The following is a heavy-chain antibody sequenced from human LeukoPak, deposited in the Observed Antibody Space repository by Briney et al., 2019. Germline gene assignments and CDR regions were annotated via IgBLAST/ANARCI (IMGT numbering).Heavy chain of an antibody. CDR2: FSVSGNNT. V-gene: IGHV3-23*01. CDR3: AKTDGSSCYGGLDY. CDR1: GFTFSSYA. J-gene: IGHJ4*02. Sequence: PGGSLRLSCAASGFTFSSYAMSWVRQAPGKGLEWVSAFSVSGNNTHYADSAKGRFTISRDNSKNTLYLQMNSLRAEDTAVYYCAKTDGSSCYGGLDYWGQGTLVTVSS. D-gene: IGHD2-15*01.